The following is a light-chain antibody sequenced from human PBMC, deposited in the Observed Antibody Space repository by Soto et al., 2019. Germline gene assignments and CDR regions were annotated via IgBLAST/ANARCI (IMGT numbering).Light chain of an antibody. CDR2: STS. J-gene: IGKJ2*01. CDR3: QQYHNTRS. Sequence: EVVLTQSPGTLALSPGETGTLSCRATQRIDNRHVAWYQHKPGQAPRLLIYSTSSRAAGIPDRFSGSGSETDFTLTISGLEPEDFAVYYCQQYHNTRSVGPGTRVEI. V-gene: IGKV3-20*01. CDR1: QRIDNRH.